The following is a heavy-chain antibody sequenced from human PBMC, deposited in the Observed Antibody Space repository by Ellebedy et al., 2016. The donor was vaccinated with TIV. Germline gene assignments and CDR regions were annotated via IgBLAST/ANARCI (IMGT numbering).Heavy chain of an antibody. Sequence: GESLKISXTASGFTLGTYWMHWVRQAPGRGLEWVSRVNTDATSTAYADSVKGRFTISRDNAKNTLYLQMNGLRVEDTAVYYCARGAYSFDYWGQGTLVTVSS. CDR1: GFTLGTYW. D-gene: IGHD2-15*01. CDR2: VNTDATST. V-gene: IGHV3-74*01. J-gene: IGHJ4*02. CDR3: ARGAYSFDY.